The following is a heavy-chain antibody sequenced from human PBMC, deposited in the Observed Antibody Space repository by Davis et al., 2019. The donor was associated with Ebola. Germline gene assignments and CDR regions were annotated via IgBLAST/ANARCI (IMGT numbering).Heavy chain of an antibody. J-gene: IGHJ4*02. CDR3: AREYYYDSKGGYFDY. Sequence: SCAASGFTFSSYAMSWIRQPPGKGLEWIGYIYHSGSTYYNPSLKSRVTISVDRSKNQFSLKLSSVTAADTAVYYCAREYYYDSKGGYFDYWGQGTLVTVSS. CDR1: GFTFSSYA. CDR2: IYHSGST. D-gene: IGHD3-22*01. V-gene: IGHV4-30-2*01.